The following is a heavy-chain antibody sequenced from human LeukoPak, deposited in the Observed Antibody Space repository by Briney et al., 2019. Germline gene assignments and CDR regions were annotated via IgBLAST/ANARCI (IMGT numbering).Heavy chain of an antibody. J-gene: IGHJ4*02. Sequence: PGGSLRLSCAASGFTFSNYGMHYARQAPGKGLEWIAVISEDGRNKNFADSVKGRFTISRDNSHNTLSLQMNSLEPEDTGVYYCAKDRETTASGTFDYWGQGTLVTVSS. V-gene: IGHV3-30*18. CDR3: AKDRETTASGTFDY. CDR2: ISEDGRNK. D-gene: IGHD6-13*01. CDR1: GFTFSNYG.